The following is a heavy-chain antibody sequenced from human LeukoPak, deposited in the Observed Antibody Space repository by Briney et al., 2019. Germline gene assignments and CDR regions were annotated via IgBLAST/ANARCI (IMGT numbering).Heavy chain of an antibody. J-gene: IGHJ4*02. Sequence: ASVKVSCKASGGTFSSYAISWVRQAPGQGLEWMGRIIPIFGTANYAQKFQGRVMITADKSTSTAYMELSSLRSEDTAVYYCEVAAAGQRDYWGQGTLVTVSS. CDR3: EVAAAGQRDY. V-gene: IGHV1-69*06. D-gene: IGHD6-13*01. CDR1: GGTFSSYA. CDR2: IIPIFGTA.